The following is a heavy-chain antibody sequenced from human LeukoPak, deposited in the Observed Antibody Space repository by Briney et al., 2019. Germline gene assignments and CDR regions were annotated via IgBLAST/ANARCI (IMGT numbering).Heavy chain of an antibody. CDR1: GFNFRNHS. J-gene: IGHJ4*02. V-gene: IGHV3-21*06. CDR2: ITSLNGHT. Sequence: KSGGSLRLSCAASGFNFRNHSMNWVRQVPGKGLEWVSSITSLNGHTYYADSVKGRFTISRDNADNSLYLQMNSLRGEDTAVYYCARNFLTYNGYDLIVFDSWGQGALVTVSP. D-gene: IGHD5-12*01. CDR3: ARNFLTYNGYDLIVFDS.